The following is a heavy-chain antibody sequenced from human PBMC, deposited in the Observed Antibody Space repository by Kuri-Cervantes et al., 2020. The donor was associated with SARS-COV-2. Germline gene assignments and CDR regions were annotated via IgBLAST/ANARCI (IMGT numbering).Heavy chain of an antibody. CDR2: IIPIFGTA. J-gene: IGHJ3*02. CDR1: GGTFSSYT. Sequence: SVKVSCKASGGTFSSYTISWVRQAPGQGLEWMGGIIPIFGTANYAQKFQGRVTITADKSTSTAYMELSSLRSEDTAVYYCARDRTGATGPAGDAFDIWGQGTMVTVSS. D-gene: IGHD6-25*01. CDR3: ARDRTGATGPAGDAFDI. V-gene: IGHV1-69*06.